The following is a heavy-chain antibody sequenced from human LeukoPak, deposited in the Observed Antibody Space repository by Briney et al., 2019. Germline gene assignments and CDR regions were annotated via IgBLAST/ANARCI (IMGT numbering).Heavy chain of an antibody. CDR1: GYTFTGYY. V-gene: IGHV1-46*01. CDR2: INPSGGST. J-gene: IGHJ4*02. CDR3: AREAYSTPDDDYDILTGYYPAGDY. D-gene: IGHD3-9*01. Sequence: ASVKVSCKASGYTFTGYYRHWVRQAPGQGLEWMGIINPSGGSTSYAQKFQGRVTMTRDMSTSTVYMELSSLRSEDTAVYYCAREAYSTPDDDYDILTGYYPAGDYWGQGTLVTVSS.